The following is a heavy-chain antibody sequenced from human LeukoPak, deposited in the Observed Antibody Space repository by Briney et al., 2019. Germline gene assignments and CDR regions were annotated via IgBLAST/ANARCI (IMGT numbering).Heavy chain of an antibody. J-gene: IGHJ6*02. V-gene: IGHV3-30*03. D-gene: IGHD3-10*01. CDR1: GFTFSSYG. CDR2: ISYDGSNK. CDR3: ATSGPGLLWFGELLLNV. Sequence: GGSLRLSCAASGFTFSSYGMHWVRQAPGKGLEWVAVISYDGSNKYYADSVKGRFTISRDNSKNTLYLQTNSLRAEDTAVYYCATSGPGLLWFGELLLNVWGQGTTVTVSS.